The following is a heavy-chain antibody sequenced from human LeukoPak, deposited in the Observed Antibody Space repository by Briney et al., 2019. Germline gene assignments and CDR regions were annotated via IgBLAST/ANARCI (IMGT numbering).Heavy chain of an antibody. CDR1: GYTFTSYD. J-gene: IGHJ6*02. CDR2: MNPNSGNT. Sequence: ASVKVSCKASGYTFTSYDINWVRQATGQGLEWMRWMNPNSGNTGYAQKFQGRVTMTRNTSISTAYMELSSLRSEDTAVYYCAREGVHDYYYYGMDVWGQGTTVTVSS. V-gene: IGHV1-8*01. CDR3: AREGVHDYYYYGMDV. D-gene: IGHD5/OR15-5a*01.